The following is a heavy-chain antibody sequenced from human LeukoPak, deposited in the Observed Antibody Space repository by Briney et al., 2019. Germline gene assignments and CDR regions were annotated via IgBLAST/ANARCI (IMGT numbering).Heavy chain of an antibody. Sequence: GGSLRLSCAASGFTFSSYEMNWVRQAPGKGLEWVSYISSSGSTIYYADSVKGRFTISRDNAKNSLYLQMNSLRAEDTAVYYCARASGSGYYFYLDYWGQGTLVTVSS. CDR3: ARASGSGYYFYLDY. V-gene: IGHV3-48*03. D-gene: IGHD3-22*01. CDR2: ISSSGSTI. CDR1: GFTFSSYE. J-gene: IGHJ4*02.